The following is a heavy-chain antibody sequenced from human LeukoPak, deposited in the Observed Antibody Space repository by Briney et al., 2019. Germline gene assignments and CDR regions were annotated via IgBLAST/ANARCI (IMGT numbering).Heavy chain of an antibody. V-gene: IGHV4-34*01. CDR1: GGSFSGYS. CDR2: INHGGST. CDR3: ARRGSSGWYGGYYYYGMDV. J-gene: IGHJ6*02. D-gene: IGHD6-19*01. Sequence: PSETLSLTCAVYGGSFSGYSWTWVRQPPGKGLEWIGEINHGGSTNYNPSLKSRVTISVDTSMNQFSLKLTSVTAADTAVYYCARRGSSGWYGGYYYYGMDVWGQGTTVTVSS.